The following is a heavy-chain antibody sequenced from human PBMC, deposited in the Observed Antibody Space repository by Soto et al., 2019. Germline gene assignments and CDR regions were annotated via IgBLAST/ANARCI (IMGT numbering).Heavy chain of an antibody. D-gene: IGHD2-15*01. J-gene: IGHJ3*02. CDR3: AHRHDLGGFDI. CDR1: GFSLNTRAVG. Sequence: SGPTLVNPTQTLTLICTFSGFSLNTRAVGVGWIRQPPGKALEWLALINWNDEGRYSPSLKDRLTITKDTSRNHVVLTMTNVDPVDTATYYCAHRHDLGGFDIWGQGTTVTVSS. V-gene: IGHV2-5*01. CDR2: INWNDEG.